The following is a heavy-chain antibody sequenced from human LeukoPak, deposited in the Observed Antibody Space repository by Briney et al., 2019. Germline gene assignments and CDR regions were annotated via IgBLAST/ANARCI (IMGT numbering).Heavy chain of an antibody. CDR1: GFTFSSYW. CDR2: INSDGSST. V-gene: IGHV3-74*01. D-gene: IGHD3-10*01. Sequence: GGSLRLSCAASGFTFSSYWMHWVRQAPGKGLVWVSRINSDGSSTSYADSVKGRFTISRDNAKNTLYLQMNSLRAEDTAVYYCARDMALYGSGSYSRPFDYWGQGTLVTVSS. J-gene: IGHJ4*02. CDR3: ARDMALYGSGSYSRPFDY.